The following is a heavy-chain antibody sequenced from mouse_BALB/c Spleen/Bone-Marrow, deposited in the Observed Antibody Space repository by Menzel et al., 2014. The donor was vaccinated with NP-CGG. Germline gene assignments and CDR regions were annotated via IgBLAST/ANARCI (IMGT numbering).Heavy chain of an antibody. CDR1: GFSLTGYG. CDR2: IWGDGRT. D-gene: IGHD1-1*01. J-gene: IGHJ4*01. V-gene: IGHV2-6-7*01. Sequence: VKVEESGPGLVAPSQSLSITCTVSGFSLTGYGVNWVRPPPGKGLEWLGMIWGDGRTDYNSALKSRLSISKDNSKSQVFLKMNSLQTDDTARYYCARHYGSNYYAMDYWGQGTSVTVSS. CDR3: ARHYGSNYYAMDY.